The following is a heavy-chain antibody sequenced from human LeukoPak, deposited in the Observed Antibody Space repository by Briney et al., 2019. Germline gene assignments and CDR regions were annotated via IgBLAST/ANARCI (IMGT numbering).Heavy chain of an antibody. CDR3: ARDSGSGNNDY. V-gene: IGHV1-3*01. Sequence: ASVTVSCTASGFTFTSYAIHWVRQAPGQRLEWMGWISAGNGNTKYSQNFQGRVTFISNTSATTAFMELSSLRSEDAAVYYCARDSGSGNNDYWGQGTLVTVSS. D-gene: IGHD1-26*01. CDR1: GFTFTSYA. J-gene: IGHJ4*02. CDR2: ISAGNGNT.